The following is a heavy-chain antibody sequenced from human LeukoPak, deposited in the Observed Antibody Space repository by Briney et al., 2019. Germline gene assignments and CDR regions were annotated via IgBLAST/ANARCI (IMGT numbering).Heavy chain of an antibody. J-gene: IGHJ5*02. D-gene: IGHD2-15*01. CDR2: INHSGST. CDR1: GGSFSGYY. CDR3: ATYCSGGSCSRFDP. Sequence: SETLSLTCAVYGGSFSGYYWSWIRQPPGKGLEWIGEINHSGSTNYNPSLKSRVTISVDTSKNQCSLKLSSVTAADTAVYYCATYCSGGSCSRFDPWGQGTLVTVSS. V-gene: IGHV4-34*01.